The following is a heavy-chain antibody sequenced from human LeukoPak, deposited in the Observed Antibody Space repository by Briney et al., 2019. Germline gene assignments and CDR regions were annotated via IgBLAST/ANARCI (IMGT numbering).Heavy chain of an antibody. CDR2: NCHGGST. D-gene: IGHD6-13*01. Sequence: WETLSLTCTVSGYSISSGYYCCLIRQPAGEVVEWTGRNCHGGSTYYNPSLKSRPPISVAPSKTQFSLTLSSVTAADTAVYYCARVMSRSSWSGKTGAFATSGPGTIVTAS. J-gene: IGHJ3*02. CDR3: ARVMSRSSWSGKTGAFAT. V-gene: IGHV4-38-2*02. CDR1: GYSISSGYY.